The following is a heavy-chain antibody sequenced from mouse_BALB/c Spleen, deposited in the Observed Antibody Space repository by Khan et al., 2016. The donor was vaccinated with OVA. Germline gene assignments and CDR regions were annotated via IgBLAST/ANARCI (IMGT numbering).Heavy chain of an antibody. CDR3: ARGNYYGSNSWFGY. D-gene: IGHD1-1*01. V-gene: IGHV1-18*01. CDR1: GYSFTDYT. Sequence: EVQLQQSGPELVKPGASMKISCKASGYSFTDYTMNWVKQSHGKNLEWIGLINPYNGGTSNNQKFKGKATLTVDKSSSTAYMELLSLTSEDSAVYYCARGNYYGSNSWFGYWGQGTLVTVSA. CDR2: INPYNGGT. J-gene: IGHJ3*01.